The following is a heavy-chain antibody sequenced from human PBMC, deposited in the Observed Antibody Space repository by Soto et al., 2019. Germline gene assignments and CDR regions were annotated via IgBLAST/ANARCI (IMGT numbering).Heavy chain of an antibody. Sequence: GASVKVSCKASGYTFTSYYMHWVRQAPGQGLEWMGIINPSGGSTSYAQKFQGRVTMTRDTSTSTFYMELSSLSSEDTAVFYCARYVPFTAYCGGDCYPTTTEELYYYYGMDVWG. CDR2: INPSGGST. V-gene: IGHV1-46*01. CDR1: GYTFTSYY. D-gene: IGHD2-21*02. J-gene: IGHJ6*02. CDR3: ARYVPFTAYCGGDCYPTTTEELYYYYGMDV.